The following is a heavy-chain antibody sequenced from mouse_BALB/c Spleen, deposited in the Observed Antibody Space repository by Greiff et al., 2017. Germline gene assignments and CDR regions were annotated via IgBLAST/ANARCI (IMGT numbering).Heavy chain of an antibody. CDR3: ARWDDYEGYWYFDV. CDR1: GFTFSSFG. J-gene: IGHJ1*01. V-gene: IGHV5-17*02. CDR2: ISSGSSTI. Sequence: EVMLVESGGGLVQPGGSRKLSCAASGFTFSSFGMHWVRQAPEKGLEWVAYISSGSSTIYYADTVKGRFTISRDNPKNTLFLQMTSLRSEDTAMYYCARWDDYEGYWYFDVWGAGTTVTVSS. D-gene: IGHD2-4*01.